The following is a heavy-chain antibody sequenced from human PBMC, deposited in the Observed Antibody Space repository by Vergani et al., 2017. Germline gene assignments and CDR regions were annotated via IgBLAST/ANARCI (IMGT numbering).Heavy chain of an antibody. V-gene: IGHV3-33*05. Sequence: QVQLVESGGGVVQRGGSLRLSCATSGFTLSNYDMQWIRQGPGKGLEFVAFIQFDGSNQYYADSVKGRFTLSRDFSKNTLYLHMNSLRAEDTAVYYCARDNYRHPGAVDYWGQGTLVTVSS. CDR3: ARDNYRHPGAVDY. D-gene: IGHD3-16*02. CDR2: IQFDGSNQ. J-gene: IGHJ4*02. CDR1: GFTLSNYD.